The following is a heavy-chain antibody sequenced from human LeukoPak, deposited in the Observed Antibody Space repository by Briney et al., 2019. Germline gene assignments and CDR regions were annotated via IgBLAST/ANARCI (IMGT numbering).Heavy chain of an antibody. Sequence: GRSLRLSCAASGFTFSSYALHWVRQAPGKGLEWVAVISYDGSNKYYADSVKGRLTISRDNSKNPLYMQMNSLRAEDTAVYYCARAYYYDSSGYPFDYWGQGTLVTVSS. J-gene: IGHJ4*02. CDR3: ARAYYYDSSGYPFDY. D-gene: IGHD3-22*01. CDR1: GFTFSSYA. V-gene: IGHV3-30*01. CDR2: ISYDGSNK.